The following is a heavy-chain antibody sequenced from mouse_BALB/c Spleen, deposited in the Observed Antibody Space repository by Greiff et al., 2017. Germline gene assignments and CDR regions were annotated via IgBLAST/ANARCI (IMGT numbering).Heavy chain of an antibody. Sequence: QVTLKESGPGILQPSQTLSLTCSFSGFSLSTSGMGVSWIRQPSGKGLEWLAHIYWDDDKRYNPSLKSRLTISKDTSSNQVFLKITSVDTADTATYYCARATVVYFDYWGQGTTLTVSS. D-gene: IGHD1-1*01. CDR2: IYWDDDK. CDR1: GFSLSTSGMG. CDR3: ARATVVYFDY. J-gene: IGHJ2*01. V-gene: IGHV8-12*01.